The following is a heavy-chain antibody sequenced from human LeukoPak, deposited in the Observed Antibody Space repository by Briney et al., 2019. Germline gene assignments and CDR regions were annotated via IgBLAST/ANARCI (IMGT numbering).Heavy chain of an antibody. D-gene: IGHD3-9*01. V-gene: IGHV4-34*01. Sequence: SETLSLTCAVYGGSFSGYYWSWIRQPPGKGLEWIWEINHSGSTNYNPSLKSRVTISVDTSKNQFSLKLSSVTAADTAVYYCARLRGLRYFDWSYHYWGQGTLVTVSS. CDR2: INHSGST. J-gene: IGHJ4*02. CDR3: ARLRGLRYFDWSYHY. CDR1: GGSFSGYY.